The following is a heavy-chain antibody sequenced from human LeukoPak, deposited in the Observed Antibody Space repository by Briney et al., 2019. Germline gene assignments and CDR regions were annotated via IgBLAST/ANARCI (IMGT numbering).Heavy chain of an antibody. CDR1: GYTFTGYY. V-gene: IGHV1-2*02. CDR3: ARVGNYYDSSAGYYYYMDV. CDR2: INPNSGGT. Sequence: GASVKVSCKASGYTFTGYYMHWVRQAPGQGLEWMGWINPNSGGTNYAQKFQGRVTMTRDTSISTAYMELSRLRSDDTAVYYCARVGNYYDSSAGYYYYMDVWGKGTTVTISS. J-gene: IGHJ6*03. D-gene: IGHD3-22*01.